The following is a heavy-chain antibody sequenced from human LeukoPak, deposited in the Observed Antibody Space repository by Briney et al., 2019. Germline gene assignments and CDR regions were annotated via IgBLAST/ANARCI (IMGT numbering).Heavy chain of an antibody. J-gene: IGHJ2*01. CDR1: GGSISSYY. V-gene: IGHV4-59*01. CDR3: ARNDYGGNSGYHWYFDL. CDR2: IYYSGST. Sequence: PSETLSLTCTVSGGSISSYYWSWIRQPPGKGLEWIGYIYYSGSTNYNPSLKSRVTISVDTSKNQFSLKLSSVTAADTAVYYCARNDYGGNSGYHWYFDLWGRGTLVTVSS. D-gene: IGHD4-23*01.